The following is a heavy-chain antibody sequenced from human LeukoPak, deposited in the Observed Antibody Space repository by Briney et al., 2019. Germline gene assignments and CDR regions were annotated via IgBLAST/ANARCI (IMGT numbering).Heavy chain of an antibody. CDR2: INPNSGGT. CDR3: ARDRGWIQLWYSPDY. Sequence: GASVKDSCKASGYTFTCYYMHWVRQAPGQGLEWMGWINPNSGGTNYAQKFQGRVTMTRDTSISTAYMELSRLRSDDTAVYYCARDRGWIQLWYSPDYWGQGTLVTVSS. V-gene: IGHV1-2*02. J-gene: IGHJ4*02. D-gene: IGHD5-18*01. CDR1: GYTFTCYY.